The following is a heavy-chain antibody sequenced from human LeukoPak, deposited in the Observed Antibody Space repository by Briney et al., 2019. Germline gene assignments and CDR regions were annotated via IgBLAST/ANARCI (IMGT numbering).Heavy chain of an antibody. D-gene: IGHD4/OR15-4a*01. CDR1: GFTFSSYW. CDR3: AKDSRGWLTYGMDV. J-gene: IGHJ6*02. V-gene: IGHV3-7*03. Sequence: PGGSLRLSCAASGFTFSSYWMSWVRQAPGKGLEWVANIKQDGSEKYYVDSVKGRFTISRDNAKNSLYLQMNSLRAEDTALYYCAKDSRGWLTYGMDVWGQGTTVTVSS. CDR2: IKQDGSEK.